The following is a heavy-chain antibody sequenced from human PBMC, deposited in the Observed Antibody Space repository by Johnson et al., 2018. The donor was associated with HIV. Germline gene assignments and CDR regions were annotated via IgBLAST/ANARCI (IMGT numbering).Heavy chain of an antibody. CDR1: GFTFSSYA. V-gene: IGHV3-30*04. J-gene: IGHJ3*02. CDR3: AKVVGSGATGDAFDI. Sequence: QVQLVESGGGVVQPGRSLRLSCAASGFTFSSYAMHWVRQAPGKGLEWVAAISYDGSNKYYADSMKGRFTISRDNSKNTLYLQMNSLRAEDTAVYYCAKVVGSGATGDAFDIWGQGTMVTVSS. D-gene: IGHD1-26*01. CDR2: ISYDGSNK.